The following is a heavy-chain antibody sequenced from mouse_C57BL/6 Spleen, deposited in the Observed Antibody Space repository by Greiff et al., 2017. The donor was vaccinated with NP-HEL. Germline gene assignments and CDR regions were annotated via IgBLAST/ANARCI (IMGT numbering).Heavy chain of an antibody. V-gene: IGHV1-55*01. CDR2: IYPGSGST. Sequence: QVQLQQSGAELVKPGASVKMSCKASGYTFTSYWITWVKQRPGQGLEWIGDIYPGSGSTNYNEKFKSKATLTVDTSSSTAYMQLSSLTSEDSAVYYCARSSSGYPGWFAYWGQGTLVTVSA. D-gene: IGHD3-2*02. CDR3: ARSSSGYPGWFAY. J-gene: IGHJ3*01. CDR1: GYTFTSYW.